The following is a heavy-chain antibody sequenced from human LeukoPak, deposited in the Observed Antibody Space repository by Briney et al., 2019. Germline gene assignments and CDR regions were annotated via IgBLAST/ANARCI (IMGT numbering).Heavy chain of an antibody. CDR1: GFTFSSYS. CDR3: ARGEYGSGSYHIDS. D-gene: IGHD3-10*01. J-gene: IGHJ4*02. Sequence: WGSLRLSCAASGFTFSSYSMNWVRQAPGKGLEWVSFISGSSSYIYYADSVKGRFTISRDNAKNSLYLQMNSLRAEDTAVYYCARGEYGSGSYHIDSWGQGTLVTVSS. V-gene: IGHV3-21*01. CDR2: ISGSSSYI.